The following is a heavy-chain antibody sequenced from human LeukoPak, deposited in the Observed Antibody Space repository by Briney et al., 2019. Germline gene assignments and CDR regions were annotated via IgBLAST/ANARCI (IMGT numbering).Heavy chain of an antibody. V-gene: IGHV4-4*02. CDR1: GGSVSSDNW. J-gene: IGHJ1*01. CDR2: IYHSGST. Sequence: SETLSLTCAVSGGSVSSDNWWSWVRQPPGKGLEWIGEIYHSGSTNYNPSLQSRVTISVDKSNNHFSLRLTSVTAADTAVYYCATNGWYCLDHWGQGALVTVSS. CDR3: ATNGWYCLDH. D-gene: IGHD6-19*01.